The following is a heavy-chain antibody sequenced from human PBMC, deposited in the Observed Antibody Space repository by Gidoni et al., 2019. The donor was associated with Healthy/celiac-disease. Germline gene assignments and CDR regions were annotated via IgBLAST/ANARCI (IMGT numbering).Heavy chain of an antibody. CDR2: IYHSGST. CDR3: AREGPAYCGGDCPIDY. J-gene: IGHJ4*02. Sequence: GKGLEWIGYIYHSGSTYYNPSLKSRVTISVDRSKNQFSLKLSSVTAADTAVYYCAREGPAYCGGDCPIDYWGQGTLVTVSS. D-gene: IGHD2-21*01. V-gene: IGHV4-30-2*01.